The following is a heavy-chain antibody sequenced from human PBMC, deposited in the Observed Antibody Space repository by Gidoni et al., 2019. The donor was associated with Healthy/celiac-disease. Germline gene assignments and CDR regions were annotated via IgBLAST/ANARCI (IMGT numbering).Heavy chain of an antibody. CDR3: ARDELPPGEWELPLDY. CDR2: ISSSSSTI. D-gene: IGHD1-26*01. V-gene: IGHV3-48*01. J-gene: IGHJ4*02. CDR1: GFTFSSYS. Sequence: EVQLVESGGGLVQPGGSLRLSCAASGFTFSSYSMNWVRQAPGKGLEWVSYISSSSSTIYYADSVKGRFTISRDNAKNSLYLQMNSLRAEDTAVYYCARDELPPGEWELPLDYWGQGTLVTVSS.